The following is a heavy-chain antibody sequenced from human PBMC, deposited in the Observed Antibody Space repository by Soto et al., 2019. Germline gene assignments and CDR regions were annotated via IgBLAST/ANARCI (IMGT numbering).Heavy chain of an antibody. V-gene: IGHV1-69*12. J-gene: IGHJ4*02. CDR2: ITPIFGTA. CDR3: ARVVEMATITLSPFFGY. Sequence: QVQLVQSGAEVKKPGSSVKVSCKASGGTFSSYAISWVRQAPGQGLEWMGGITPIFGTANYAQKFQGRVTITADESTSTAYMELSSLRSEDTAVYYCARVVEMATITLSPFFGYWGQGTLVTVSS. D-gene: IGHD5-12*01. CDR1: GGTFSSYA.